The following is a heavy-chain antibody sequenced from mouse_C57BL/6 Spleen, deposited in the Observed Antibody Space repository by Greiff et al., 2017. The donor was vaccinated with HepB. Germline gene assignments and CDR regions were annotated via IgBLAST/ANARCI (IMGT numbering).Heavy chain of an antibody. Sequence: QVQLQQPGAELVKPGASVKLSCKASGYTFTSYWMQWVKQRPGQGLEWIGEIDPSDSYTNYNQKFKGKATLTVDTSSSTAYMQRSSLTSEDSAVYYCARRLRAMDYWGQGTSVTVSS. CDR1: GYTFTSYW. V-gene: IGHV1-50*01. CDR3: ARRLRAMDY. CDR2: IDPSDSYT. J-gene: IGHJ4*01. D-gene: IGHD3-2*02.